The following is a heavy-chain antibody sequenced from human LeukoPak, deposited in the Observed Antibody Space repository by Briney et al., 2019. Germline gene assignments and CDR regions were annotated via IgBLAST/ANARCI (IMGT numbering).Heavy chain of an antibody. CDR3: ARVIGYHPAT. CDR1: GGSFSGYY. CDR2: INHSGST. Sequence: SETLSLTCAVYGGSFSGYYWSWIRQPPGKGLEWIGEINHSGSTNYNPSLKSRVTISVDTSKNQFSLKLSSVTAADTAVYYCARVIGYHPATWGQGTLVTVSS. J-gene: IGHJ5*02. V-gene: IGHV4-34*01. D-gene: IGHD2-15*01.